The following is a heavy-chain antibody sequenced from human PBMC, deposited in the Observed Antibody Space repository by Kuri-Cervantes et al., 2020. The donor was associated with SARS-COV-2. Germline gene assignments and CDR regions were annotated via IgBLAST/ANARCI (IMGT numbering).Heavy chain of an antibody. J-gene: IGHJ4*02. CDR3: AKGVAAADSYYFDY. CDR2: ISDSGGST. V-gene: IGHV3-23*01. Sequence: GGSLRPSCAASEFTFSSYAMSWVRQAPGKGLDWFSAISDSGGSTYYADSVKGRFSISRDNSKSTLYLQMNSLRDEDTAVYYCAKGVAAADSYYFDYWGQGTLVTVSS. CDR1: EFTFSSYA. D-gene: IGHD6-13*01.